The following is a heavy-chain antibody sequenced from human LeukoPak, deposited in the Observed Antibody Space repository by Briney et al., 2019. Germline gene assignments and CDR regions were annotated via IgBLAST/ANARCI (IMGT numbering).Heavy chain of an antibody. CDR2: VYNSGTA. CDR3: ARITGGAWTSFDY. Sequence: SETLSLTCTVSGGSISSYYWSWIRQPAGKGLEWIGRVYNSGTADYNPSLQSRVTMSIDRSKIQFSLKLRSVTAADTAVYYCARITGGAWTSFDYWGQGILVTASS. J-gene: IGHJ4*02. CDR1: GGSISSYY. D-gene: IGHD3-16*01. V-gene: IGHV4-4*07.